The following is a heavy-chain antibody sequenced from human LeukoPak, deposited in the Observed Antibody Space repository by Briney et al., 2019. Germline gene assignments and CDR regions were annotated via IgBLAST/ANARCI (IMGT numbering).Heavy chain of an antibody. CDR2: IWYDGSNK. Sequence: GGSLRLSCAASGFTFSSYGMHWVRQAPGKGLEWVAVIWYDGSNKYYADSVKGRFTISRDNSKNTLYLQMNSLRAEDTAVYYCARDAIRHDYGADYWDQGTLVTVSS. CDR1: GFTFSSYG. CDR3: ARDAIRHDYGADY. D-gene: IGHD4-17*01. V-gene: IGHV3-33*01. J-gene: IGHJ4*02.